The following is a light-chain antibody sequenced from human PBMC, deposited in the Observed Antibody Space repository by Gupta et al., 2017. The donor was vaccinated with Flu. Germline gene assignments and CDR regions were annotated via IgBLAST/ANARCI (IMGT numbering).Light chain of an antibody. CDR2: VNSDGSH. CDR3: QTWDTGPGGLVV. J-gene: IGLJ2*01. Sequence: QLALTQSPSASASLGPSVKLTCILSSGHSSYAIAWHQQQPKKGPRYLMRVNSDGSHIKGDGSPDRVSGSSSGADRALTIASLQAEEEADYYCQTWDTGPGGLVVFGGGTKLTVL. V-gene: IGLV4-69*01. CDR1: SGHSSYA.